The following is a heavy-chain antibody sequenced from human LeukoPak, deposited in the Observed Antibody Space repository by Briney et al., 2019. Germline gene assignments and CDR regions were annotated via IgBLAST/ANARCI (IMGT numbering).Heavy chain of an antibody. CDR1: GFTFSSYG. J-gene: IGHJ4*02. CDR3: AKEVHPYDSGTYYFDY. D-gene: IGHD3-10*01. CDR2: IRHDGSNE. V-gene: IGHV3-30*02. Sequence: GGSLRLSCVGSGFTFSSYGMHWVRQAAGKGLEWVGFIRHDGSNEYYADSVKGRFTVSRDNSKNTLFLQMNSLRVEEMAVYYCAKEVHPYDSGTYYFDYWGRGTLVTVSS.